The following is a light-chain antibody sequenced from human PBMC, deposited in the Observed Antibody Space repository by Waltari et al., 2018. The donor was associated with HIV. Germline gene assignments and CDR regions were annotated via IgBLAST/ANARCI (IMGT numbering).Light chain of an antibody. V-gene: IGKV4-1*01. CDR2: WAS. Sequence: DIAMTQSPDSLAVSLGQRALIQCDASQSVLFSSNNKNYLAWYQHKPGRPPNRRIKWASSRESGVPDRFSGSGSGTDFTRTVSSLQAEDVAVYYCQQYYSTPWMFGQGTKVEIK. J-gene: IGKJ1*01. CDR3: QQYYSTPWM. CDR1: QSVLFSSNNKNY.